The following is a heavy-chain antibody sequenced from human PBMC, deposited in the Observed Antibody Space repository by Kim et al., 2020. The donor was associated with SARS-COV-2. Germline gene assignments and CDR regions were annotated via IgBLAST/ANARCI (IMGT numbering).Heavy chain of an antibody. CDR3: ARDPGYCSGGTCYSRFDF. J-gene: IGHJ4*02. D-gene: IGHD2-15*01. Sequence: KGRFTISRDNSKNTLYLQMNSLRPEDTAIYFCARDPGYCSGGTCYSRFDFWGRGTLVTVSS. V-gene: IGHV3-30*01.